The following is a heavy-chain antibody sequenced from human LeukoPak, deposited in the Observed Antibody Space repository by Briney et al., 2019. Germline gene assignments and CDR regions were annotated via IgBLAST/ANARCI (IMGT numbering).Heavy chain of an antibody. CDR1: GFTFSGSA. J-gene: IGHJ4*02. CDR3: TRWKGDYDIPAAFDY. V-gene: IGHV3-73*01. Sequence: GGSLRLSCAASGFTFSGSAMHWVRQASGKGLEWVDHIRSKANSYATAYAASVKGRFTISRDDSRKTAYLQMNSLKTEDTALYYCTRWKGDYDIPAAFDYWGQGTLVTVSA. CDR2: IRSKANSYAT. D-gene: IGHD3-9*01.